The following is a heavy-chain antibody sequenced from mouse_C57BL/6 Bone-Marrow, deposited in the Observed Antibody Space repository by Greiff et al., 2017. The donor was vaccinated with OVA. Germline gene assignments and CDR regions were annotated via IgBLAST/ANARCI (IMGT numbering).Heavy chain of an antibody. V-gene: IGHV1-61*01. J-gene: IGHJ2*01. CDR2: IYPSDSET. CDR1: GYTFTSYW. Sequence: QVQLQQPGAELVRPGSSVKLSCKASGYTFTSYWMDWVKQRPGQGLECIGNIYPSDSETHYNQNFKDKATLTVDKSSSTAYMQLSSLTSEDSAVYYCATDYWGQGTTLTVSS. CDR3: ATDY.